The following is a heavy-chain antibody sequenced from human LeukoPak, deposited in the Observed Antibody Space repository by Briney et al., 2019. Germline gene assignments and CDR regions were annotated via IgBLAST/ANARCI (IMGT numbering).Heavy chain of an antibody. CDR2: ISYDGSNK. V-gene: IGHV3-30*18. CDR1: GFTFSSYG. J-gene: IGHJ4*02. Sequence: GGSLRLSCAASGFTFSSYGMHWVRQAPGKGLEWVAVISYDGSNKYYADSVKGRFTISRDNSKNTLYLQMNSLRAEDTAVYYCAKSALRLLLGNAYFDYWGQGTLVTVSS. D-gene: IGHD3-22*01. CDR3: AKSALRLLLGNAYFDY.